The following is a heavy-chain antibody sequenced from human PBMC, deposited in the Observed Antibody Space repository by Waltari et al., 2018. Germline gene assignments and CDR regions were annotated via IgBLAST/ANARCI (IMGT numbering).Heavy chain of an antibody. Sequence: EVYLVESGGGLAQPGGSMTLSCAASGITFSSYWMHWVRQAPGQGLVWVSQINTDGSITGYADSVRGRFTISRDNAKSTLYLQMNSLRVEDTAAYYCAGARAHGMDVWGQGTTVTVSS. CDR2: INTDGSIT. J-gene: IGHJ6*02. CDR3: AGARAHGMDV. V-gene: IGHV3-74*02. CDR1: GITFSSYW.